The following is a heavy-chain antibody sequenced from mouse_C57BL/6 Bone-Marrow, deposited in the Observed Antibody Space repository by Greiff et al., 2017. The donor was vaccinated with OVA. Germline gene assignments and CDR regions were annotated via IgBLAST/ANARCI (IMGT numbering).Heavy chain of an antibody. V-gene: IGHV14-4*01. D-gene: IGHD2-5*01. CDR2: IDPENGDT. Sequence: EVKVVESGAELVRPGASVKLSCTASGFNIKDDYMHWVKQRPEQGLEWIGWIDPENGDTEYASKFQGKATITADTSSNTAYLQLSSLTSEDTAVYYCTTHSNYPAWFAYWGQGTLVTVSA. J-gene: IGHJ3*01. CDR1: GFNIKDDY. CDR3: TTHSNYPAWFAY.